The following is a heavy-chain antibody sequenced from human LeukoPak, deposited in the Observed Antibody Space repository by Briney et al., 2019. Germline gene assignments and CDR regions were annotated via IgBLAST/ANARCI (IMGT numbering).Heavy chain of an antibody. J-gene: IGHJ4*02. CDR3: ARDRLSSGWYSGLDY. V-gene: IGHV4-59*01. Sequence: SETLSLTCILSIQPISIYDWRCLRQPPGKGLEWIGYIYYSGSTNYNPSLKSRVTISVDTSKNQFSLKLSSVTAADTAVYYCARDRLSSGWYSGLDYWGQGTLVTVSS. CDR1: IQPISIYD. CDR2: IYYSGST. D-gene: IGHD6-19*01.